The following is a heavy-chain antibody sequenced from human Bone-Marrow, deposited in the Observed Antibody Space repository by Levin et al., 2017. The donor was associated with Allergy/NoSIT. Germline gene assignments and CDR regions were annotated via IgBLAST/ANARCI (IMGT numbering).Heavy chain of an antibody. CDR2: ISWDSGSI. V-gene: IGHV3-9*01. Sequence: GGSLRLSCAVSGFTFDDYPMHWVRQAPGKGLEWVSGISWDSGSIGYADSVKGRFTISRDNAKNFLYLQMNSLRPEDTALYYCAKDKYTSSWYYYTMDAWGQGTTVSVSS. D-gene: IGHD6-13*01. J-gene: IGHJ6*02. CDR1: GFTFDDYP. CDR3: AKDKYTSSWYYYTMDA.